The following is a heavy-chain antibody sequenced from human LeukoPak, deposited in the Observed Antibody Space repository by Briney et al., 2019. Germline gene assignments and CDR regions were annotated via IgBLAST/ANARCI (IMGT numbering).Heavy chain of an antibody. D-gene: IGHD3-22*01. V-gene: IGHV4-59*08. CDR2: IYYSGST. J-gene: IGHJ4*02. CDR3: ASTEGFNYYDSSGSFDY. CDR1: GGSISSYY. Sequence: SETLSLTCTVSGGSISSYYWSGIRQPPGKGLEWIGYIYYSGSTNYNPSLKSRVTISVDTSKNQFSLKLSSVTAADTAVYYCASTEGFNYYDSSGSFDYWGQGTLVTVSS.